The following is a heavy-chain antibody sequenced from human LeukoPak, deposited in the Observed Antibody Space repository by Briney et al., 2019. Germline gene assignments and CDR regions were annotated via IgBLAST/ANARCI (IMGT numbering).Heavy chain of an antibody. CDR3: TRQMGDYYDSGSYYL. J-gene: IGHJ4*02. V-gene: IGHV3-73*01. Sequence: GGSLRLSCAASGFTFSGSAMHWVRQASGKGLEWVGRIRSKANSYATAYAASVKGRFTISRDDSENTAYLQMNSLKTEDTAVYYCTRQMGDYYDSGSYYLWGQGTLVTVSA. CDR2: IRSKANSYAT. D-gene: IGHD3-10*01. CDR1: GFTFSGSA.